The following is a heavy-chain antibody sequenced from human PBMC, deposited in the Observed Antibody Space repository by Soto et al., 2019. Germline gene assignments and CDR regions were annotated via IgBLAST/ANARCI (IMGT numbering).Heavy chain of an antibody. CDR3: AKSFFPRGGGELFEY. CDR1: GFTFSNYA. V-gene: IGHV3-30*18. D-gene: IGHD3-10*01. CDR2: TSDDGSRK. Sequence: PGGSLRLSCAASGFTFSNYAMHWVRQAPGKGLDWVAMTSDDGSRKEYADSVKGRFTISRDSATNTLYLQMNSLRAEDTAVYYCAKSFFPRGGGELFEYWGQGTPVTVSS. J-gene: IGHJ4*02.